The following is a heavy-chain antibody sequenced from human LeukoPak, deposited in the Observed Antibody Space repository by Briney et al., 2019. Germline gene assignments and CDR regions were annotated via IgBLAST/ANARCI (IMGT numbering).Heavy chain of an antibody. CDR3: ARGYSGYDLFYYYYYYMDV. CDR1: GFTFSSYA. CDR2: FSSNGGST. J-gene: IGHJ6*03. Sequence: GGSLRLSCAASGFTFSSYAMHWVRQAPGKGLEYVSAFSSNGGSTYYANSVKGRFTISRDNSKNTLYLQMGSLRAEDMAVYYCARGYSGYDLFYYYYYYMDVWGKGTTVTVSS. V-gene: IGHV3-64*01. D-gene: IGHD5-12*01.